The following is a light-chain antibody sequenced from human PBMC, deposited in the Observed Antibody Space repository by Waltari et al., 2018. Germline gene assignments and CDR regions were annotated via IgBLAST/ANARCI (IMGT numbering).Light chain of an antibody. CDR2: RKN. J-gene: IGLJ3*02. CDR1: RSKTRSNF. CDR3: ATWDDSLSAWV. V-gene: IGLV1-47*01. Sequence: QSVLTQPHSATGTPGQRATISCSERRSKTRSNFFSWYQQLPGTAPKPLIYRKNQRPSGVPDRFSGSKSGTSASLAISGLRSEDEADYYCATWDDSLSAWVFGGGTKLTVL.